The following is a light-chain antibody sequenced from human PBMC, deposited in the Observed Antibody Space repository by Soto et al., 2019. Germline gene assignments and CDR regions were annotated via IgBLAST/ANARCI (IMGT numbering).Light chain of an antibody. V-gene: IGLV2-14*01. CDR3: SSYTSSSTPV. CDR2: EVS. CDR1: SSDVGGHNY. Sequence: QSALTQPASVSGSPGQSITISCTGTSSDVGGHNYVSWYQKHPGKAPKLMIYEVSNRPSGVSNRFSGSKSGNTASLTISGLQAEDEADYSCSSYTSSSTPVFGTGTKLTVL. J-gene: IGLJ1*01.